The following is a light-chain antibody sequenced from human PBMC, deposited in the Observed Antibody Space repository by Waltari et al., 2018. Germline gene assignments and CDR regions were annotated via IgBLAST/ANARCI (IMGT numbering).Light chain of an antibody. Sequence: SYVLTQPPSVSVAPGKTARITCGGNNIGSTSVHWYQQKPGQAPVLFVYVDSDRPSGIPERFSGSNSGNTATLTISRVEAGDEADYYCQVWDSSSDPWVFGGGTKLTVL. CDR3: QVWDSSSDPWV. V-gene: IGLV3-21*03. J-gene: IGLJ3*02. CDR2: VDS. CDR1: NIGSTS.